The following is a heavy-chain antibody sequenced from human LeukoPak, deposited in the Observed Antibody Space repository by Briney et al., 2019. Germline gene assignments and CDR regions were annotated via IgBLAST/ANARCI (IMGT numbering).Heavy chain of an antibody. Sequence: VASVTVSFKGSGYTFTIYGISWVRQARGQGREWMGWISAYNGNTNYAQKLQGRVTITTDTSTSTDYMELRSLRSDDTAVYYCAREGIPALDYWGQGTLVTVSS. V-gene: IGHV1-18*01. CDR3: AREGIPALDY. J-gene: IGHJ4*02. D-gene: IGHD6-13*01. CDR2: ISAYNGNT. CDR1: GYTFTIYG.